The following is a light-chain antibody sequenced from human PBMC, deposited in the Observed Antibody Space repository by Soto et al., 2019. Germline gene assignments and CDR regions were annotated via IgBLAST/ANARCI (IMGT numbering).Light chain of an antibody. CDR1: STDFENYNL. V-gene: IGLV2-23*01. CDR3: SSYAGSSARLV. J-gene: IGLJ2*01. Sequence: QSVLTQPASVSGSPGQSITISCTRSSTDFENYNLVSWYQHCPDKAPKLIIYEGTKRPSEISDRFSGSESDTTASLIISGRQPEDEADYYCSSYAGSSARLVFGGRTKVTV. CDR2: EGT.